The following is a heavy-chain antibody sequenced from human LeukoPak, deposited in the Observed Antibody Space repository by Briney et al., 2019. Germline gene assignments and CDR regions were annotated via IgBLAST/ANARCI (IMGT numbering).Heavy chain of an antibody. CDR3: ASLAVVTGGN. CDR1: GFTFSNYW. Sequence: PGGSLRLSCAASGFTFSNYWMGWVRQAPGKGLEWVANIKKDGSDKYYVASVKGRFTISRDNAKNSLYLQMNSLSAEDTAVYYCASLAVVTGGNWGQGTLVTVSS. CDR2: IKKDGSDK. V-gene: IGHV3-7*02. J-gene: IGHJ4*02. D-gene: IGHD2-21*02.